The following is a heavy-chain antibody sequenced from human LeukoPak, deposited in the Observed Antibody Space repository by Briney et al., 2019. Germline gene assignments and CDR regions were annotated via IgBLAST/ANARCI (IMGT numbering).Heavy chain of an antibody. V-gene: IGHV4-34*04. CDR2: INLGGTT. Sequence: SATLSLTCAVLGGSFSGYYWSWIRQPPEKGLEGIGEINLGGTTNNNQSLTSRGTTSVDTAKNQFSLKLSSVSAADTAVYYCARGGDSSHYYLLDAFDIWGQGTMVTVSS. CDR1: GGSFSGYY. D-gene: IGHD3-22*01. J-gene: IGHJ3*02. CDR3: ARGGDSSHYYLLDAFDI.